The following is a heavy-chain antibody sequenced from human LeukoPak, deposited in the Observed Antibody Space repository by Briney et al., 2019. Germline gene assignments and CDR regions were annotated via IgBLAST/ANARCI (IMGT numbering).Heavy chain of an antibody. CDR3: ARDSGARGYSYGAY. Sequence: GGSLRLSCAASGSTFSSYWMSWVRQAPGKGLEWVANIKQDGSEKYYVDSVKGRFTISRDNAKNSLYLQMNSLRAEDTAVYYCARDSGARGYSYGAYWGQGTLVTVSS. D-gene: IGHD5-18*01. CDR2: IKQDGSEK. V-gene: IGHV3-7*01. J-gene: IGHJ4*02. CDR1: GSTFSSYW.